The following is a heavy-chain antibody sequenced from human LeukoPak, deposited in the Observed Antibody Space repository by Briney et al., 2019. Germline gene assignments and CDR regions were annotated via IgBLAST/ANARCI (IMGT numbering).Heavy chain of an antibody. J-gene: IGHJ4*02. CDR2: IKEDGSRD. CDR3: ARDGRGYDY. D-gene: IGHD5-12*01. V-gene: IGHV3-7*01. CDR1: GFNFTTYW. Sequence: GGSLRLSCAASGFNFTTYWMSWVRQTPEKGLEWVANIKEDGSRDYYVDSVEGRFTISRDNAKNFLYLQMKSLRAEDSATYYCARDGRGYDYWGQGTLVTVSS.